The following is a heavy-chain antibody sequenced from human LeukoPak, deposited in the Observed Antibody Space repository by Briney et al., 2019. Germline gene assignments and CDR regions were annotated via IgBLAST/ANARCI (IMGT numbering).Heavy chain of an antibody. V-gene: IGHV3-53*01. CDR1: GFTVITND. CDR3: AKGGDSYYSHYYMDV. J-gene: IGHJ6*03. D-gene: IGHD2-21*02. CDR2: LYSDGNT. Sequence: GGSLRLSCAASGFTVITNDMTWVRQAPGKGLEWVSVLYSDGNTKYADSVKGRFTISRDNSNNMLYLQMNFLRTEDSAIYYCAKGGDSYYSHYYMDVWGKGTSVAVSS.